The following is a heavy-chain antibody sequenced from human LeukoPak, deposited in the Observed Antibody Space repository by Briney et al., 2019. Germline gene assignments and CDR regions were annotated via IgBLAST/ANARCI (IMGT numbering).Heavy chain of an antibody. J-gene: IGHJ5*02. D-gene: IGHD4-17*01. Sequence: SETLSLTXTVSGGSISSYYWSWIRQPPGKGLEWIGYIYYSGSTNYNPSLKSRVTISVDTSKNQFSLKLSSVTAADTAVYYCARDRDYGDFNWFDPWGQGTLVTVSS. CDR3: ARDRDYGDFNWFDP. CDR1: GGSISSYY. CDR2: IYYSGST. V-gene: IGHV4-59*01.